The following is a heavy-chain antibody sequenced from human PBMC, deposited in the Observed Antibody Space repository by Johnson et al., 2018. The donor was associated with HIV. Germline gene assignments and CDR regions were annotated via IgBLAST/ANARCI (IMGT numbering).Heavy chain of an antibody. Sequence: VQLVESGGGLVQPGGSLRLSCAASGFTFSSYAMNWVRQAPGKGLEWVSYISSSGSTIYYADSVKGRFTISRDNAKNSLYLQMNSLRAEDTAVYYCAREDGSSNDAFDIWGQGTMVTVSS. J-gene: IGHJ3*02. V-gene: IGHV3-48*03. CDR3: AREDGSSNDAFDI. D-gene: IGHD6-6*01. CDR2: ISSSGSTI. CDR1: GFTFSSYA.